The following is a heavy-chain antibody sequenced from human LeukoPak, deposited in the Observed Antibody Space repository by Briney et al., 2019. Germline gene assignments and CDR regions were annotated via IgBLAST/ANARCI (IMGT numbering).Heavy chain of an antibody. CDR1: GSTSSRNF. Sequence: GGSLRLSCAVSGSTSSRNFMSWVRQTPEKGLEWVANIDQDGSEKNYVDSVKGRFTISRDNAKNSLFLQMNSLRAEDTAIYYCASGAGWESGYWGQGTLVTVSS. J-gene: IGHJ4*02. CDR2: IDQDGSEK. CDR3: ASGAGWESGY. V-gene: IGHV3-7*01. D-gene: IGHD1-26*01.